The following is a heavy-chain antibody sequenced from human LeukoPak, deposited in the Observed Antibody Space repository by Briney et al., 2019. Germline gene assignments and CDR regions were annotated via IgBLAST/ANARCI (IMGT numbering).Heavy chain of an antibody. J-gene: IGHJ6*03. Sequence: GGSLRLSCAASGFTFSSYAMSWVRQAPGKGLEWVSAISGSGGSTYYADSVKGRFTISRDNSKNTLYLQMNSLRAEDTAVYYCAKRGGSYYYYYYMDVWGKGTTVTVSS. CDR2: ISGSGGST. V-gene: IGHV3-23*01. D-gene: IGHD3-10*01. CDR1: GFTFSSYA. CDR3: AKRGGSYYYYYYMDV.